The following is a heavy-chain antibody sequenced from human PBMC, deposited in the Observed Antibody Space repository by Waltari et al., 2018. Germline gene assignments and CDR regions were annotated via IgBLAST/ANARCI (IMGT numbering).Heavy chain of an antibody. CDR2: ISAYNGNT. CDR1: GYTFASYG. Sequence: VQLVQSGAEVQKPGESLRISCKASGYTFASYGISWVRQAPGQGLEWMGWISAYNGNTNHAQKLQGRVTMTTDTSTSTAYMELRSLRSDDTAVYYCARDSLGAGPPDYWGQGTLVTVSS. CDR3: ARDSLGAGPPDY. J-gene: IGHJ4*02. D-gene: IGHD1-26*01. V-gene: IGHV1-18*01.